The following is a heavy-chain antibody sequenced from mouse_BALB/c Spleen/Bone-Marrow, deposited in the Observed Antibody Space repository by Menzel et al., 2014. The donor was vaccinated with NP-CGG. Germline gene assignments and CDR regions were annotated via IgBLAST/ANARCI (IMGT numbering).Heavy chain of an antibody. CDR1: GYTFTDTW. J-gene: IGHJ2*01. CDR2: INPSTGYA. CDR3: ARDY. Sequence: LQESGPELAKPGASVKMSCKASGYTFTDTWIHWIKQRPGQGLEWIGYINPSTGYAEYNQNFKDKATLTVDKSSSTAYMQLSSLTSEDSAVYYCARDYWGQGTTLTVSS. V-gene: IGHV1-7*01.